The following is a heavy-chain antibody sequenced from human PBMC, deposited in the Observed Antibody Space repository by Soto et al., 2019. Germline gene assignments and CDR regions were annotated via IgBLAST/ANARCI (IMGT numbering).Heavy chain of an antibody. Sequence: WGSLRLSCAASGFIFENFGMSWVRQAPGKGLEWISSISGSGFKKYYADSVKGRLTISRDNSKSTVYLELNNLSAEDTAVYHCAKNQGVELVPLATVDWFDPWGQGSVVTVSS. D-gene: IGHD1-26*01. CDR2: ISGSGFKK. CDR1: GFIFENFG. CDR3: AKNQGVELVPLATVDWFDP. V-gene: IGHV3-23*01. J-gene: IGHJ5*02.